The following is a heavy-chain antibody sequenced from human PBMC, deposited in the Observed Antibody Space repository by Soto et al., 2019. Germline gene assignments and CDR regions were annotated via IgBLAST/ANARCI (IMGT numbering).Heavy chain of an antibody. CDR2: IIPIFGTA. Sequence: QVQLVQSGAEVKKPGSSVNVSCKASGGTFSSYAISWVRQAPGQGLEWRGGIIPIFGTANYAQKFQGRVTITADESTSTAYMELSSLRSEDTAVYYCARAKDSSSNFRNYGMDVWGQGTTVTVSS. V-gene: IGHV1-69*01. J-gene: IGHJ6*02. D-gene: IGHD6-13*01. CDR3: ARAKDSSSNFRNYGMDV. CDR1: GGTFSSYA.